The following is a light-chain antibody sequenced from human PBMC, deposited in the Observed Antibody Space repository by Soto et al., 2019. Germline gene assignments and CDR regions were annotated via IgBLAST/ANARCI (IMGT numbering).Light chain of an antibody. V-gene: IGKV1-5*03. CDR3: QQYNSYSPLT. CDR1: QTISSW. Sequence: IPMTQSPSTLSGPVGDRVTITCRASQTISSWLAWYQQKPGKAPKLLIYKASTLKSGVPSRFSGSGSGTEFSLTISSLEPDDFATYYCQQYNSYSPLTFGPGTKVDIK. CDR2: KAS. J-gene: IGKJ3*01.